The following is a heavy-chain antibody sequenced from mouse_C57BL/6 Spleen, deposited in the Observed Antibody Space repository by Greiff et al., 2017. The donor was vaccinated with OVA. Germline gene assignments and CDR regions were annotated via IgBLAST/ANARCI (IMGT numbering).Heavy chain of an antibody. Sequence: QVQLQQSGAELAKPGASVKLSCKASGYTFTSYWMHWVKQRPGQGLEWIGYINPSSGYTKYNQKFKDKATLTADKSSSTAYMQLSSLTYEDAAVSYCAKPQFITTGYYAMDYWGQGTSVTVSS. CDR2: INPSSGYT. CDR1: GYTFTSYW. V-gene: IGHV1-7*01. CDR3: AKPQFITTGYYAMDY. D-gene: IGHD1-1*01. J-gene: IGHJ4*01.